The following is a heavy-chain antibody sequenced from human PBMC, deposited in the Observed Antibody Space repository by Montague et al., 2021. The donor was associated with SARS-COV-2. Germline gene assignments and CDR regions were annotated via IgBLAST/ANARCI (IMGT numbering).Heavy chain of an antibody. Sequence: SETLSLTCTVSGGSITNNIDYWAWIRRPPGKGLEWIGSIYYTGNTXYNPSVKSRVTISVVTSKNHFTLKLSSVTAAETAVYYCARLKRYFDSSGSPSAFDFWGQGTKVTVSS. J-gene: IGHJ3*01. D-gene: IGHD3-22*01. CDR3: ARLKRYFDSSGSPSAFDF. CDR2: IYYTGNT. V-gene: IGHV4-39*02. CDR1: GGSITNNIDY.